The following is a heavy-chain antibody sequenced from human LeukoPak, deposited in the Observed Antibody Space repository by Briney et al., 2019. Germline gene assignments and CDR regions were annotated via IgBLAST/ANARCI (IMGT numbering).Heavy chain of an antibody. D-gene: IGHD6-19*01. CDR1: GFTFSSYS. J-gene: IGHJ4*02. V-gene: IGHV3-21*01. CDR3: ARDFSGSLSFDY. Sequence: GGSLRLSCAASGFTFSSYSMNWVRQAPGKGLEWVSSISSSSSYIYYADSVKGRFTISRDNAKNSLYLQMNSLRAEDTAVYYCARDFSGSLSFDYWGQGTLVTVSS. CDR2: ISSSSSYI.